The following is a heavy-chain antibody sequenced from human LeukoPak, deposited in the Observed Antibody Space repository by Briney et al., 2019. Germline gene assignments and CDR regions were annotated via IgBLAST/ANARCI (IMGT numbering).Heavy chain of an antibody. V-gene: IGHV3-48*03. CDR3: ARDYVWGSSESDY. CDR2: ISSSGSTI. Sequence: GGSLRLSCAASGFTFSSYEMNWVRQAPGKGLEWVSYISSSGSTIYYADSVKGRFTISRDNAKNSLYLQMNSLRAEDTAVYYCARDYVWGSSESDYWGQGTLVTVSS. J-gene: IGHJ4*02. CDR1: GFTFSSYE. D-gene: IGHD7-27*01.